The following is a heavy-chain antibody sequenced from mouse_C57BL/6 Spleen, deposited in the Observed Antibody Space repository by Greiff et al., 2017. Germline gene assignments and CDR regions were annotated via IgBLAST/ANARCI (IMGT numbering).Heavy chain of an antibody. CDR3: TTYYGSSYYFDY. CDR1: GFNIKDDY. D-gene: IGHD1-1*01. Sequence: VQLQQSGAELVRPGASVKLSCTASGFNIKDDYMHWVKQRPEQGLEWIGWIDPENGDTEYAPKFQGKATITADTSSNTAYLQLSSLTSEDTAVYYCTTYYGSSYYFDYWGQGTTLTVSS. V-gene: IGHV14-4*01. J-gene: IGHJ2*01. CDR2: IDPENGDT.